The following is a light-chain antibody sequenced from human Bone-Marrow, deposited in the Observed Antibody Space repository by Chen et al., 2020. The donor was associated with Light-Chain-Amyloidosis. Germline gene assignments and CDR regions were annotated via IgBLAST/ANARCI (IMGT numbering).Light chain of an antibody. CDR2: GSS. CDR1: QTISSNY. CDR3: QQYGTSPLT. J-gene: IGKJ4*01. Sequence: EIVLTQSPGTLSLSPGEGANLSCRASQTISSNYLTWYQQKFGQAPRLLIYGSSSRATGIPDRVTGSGSATDFTLTINRLEPEDCAMYYCQQYGTSPLTFGGGTKVEIK. V-gene: IGKV3-20*01.